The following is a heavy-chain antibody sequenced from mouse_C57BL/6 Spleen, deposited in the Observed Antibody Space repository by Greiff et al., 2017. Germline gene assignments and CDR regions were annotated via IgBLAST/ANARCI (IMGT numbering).Heavy chain of an antibody. CDR2: IHPSDSDT. CDR3: AKGGNYAWFAY. J-gene: IGHJ3*01. Sequence: QVQLQQPGAELVKPGASVKVSCKASGYTFTSYWMHWVKQRPGQGLEWIGRIHPSDSDTNYNQKFKGKATLTVDNSSSTAYMQLSSLTSEDSAVYYCAKGGNYAWFAYWGQGTLVTVSA. D-gene: IGHD2-1*01. V-gene: IGHV1-74*01. CDR1: GYTFTSYW.